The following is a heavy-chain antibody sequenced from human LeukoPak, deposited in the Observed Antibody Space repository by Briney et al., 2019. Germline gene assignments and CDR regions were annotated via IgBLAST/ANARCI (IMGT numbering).Heavy chain of an antibody. CDR3: ARGLIRVGSGSLSRLSFEYFQH. CDR2: INHSGST. Sequence: SETLSLTCAVYGGSFSGYYWSWMRQPPGKGLEWIGEINHSGSTNYNPSLKSRVTISVDTSKNQFSLKLSSVTAADTAVYYCARGLIRVGSGSLSRLSFEYFQHWGQGTLVTVSS. V-gene: IGHV4-34*01. J-gene: IGHJ1*01. D-gene: IGHD3-22*01. CDR1: GGSFSGYY.